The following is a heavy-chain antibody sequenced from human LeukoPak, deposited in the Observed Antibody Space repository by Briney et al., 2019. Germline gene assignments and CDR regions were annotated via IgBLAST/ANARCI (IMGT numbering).Heavy chain of an antibody. CDR2: IWYDGSNK. D-gene: IGHD6-19*01. J-gene: IGHJ4*02. V-gene: IGHV3-33*06. CDR1: GFTFSSYG. CDR3: AKIWGSSGWYEYSFDY. Sequence: QPGRSLRLSCAASGFTFSSYGMHWVRQAPGKGLEWVALIWYDGSNKYYADSVKGRFTISRDNSKNTLYLQMNSLRAEDTAVYYCAKIWGSSGWYEYSFDYWGQGTLVTVSS.